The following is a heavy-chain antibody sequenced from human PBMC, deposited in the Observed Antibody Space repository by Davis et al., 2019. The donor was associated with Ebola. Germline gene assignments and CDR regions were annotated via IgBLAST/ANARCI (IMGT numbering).Heavy chain of an antibody. D-gene: IGHD2-8*01. CDR1: GFTFSGSA. CDR2: IRSKANSYAT. Sequence: PGGSLRLSCAASGFTFSGSAMHWVRQASGKWLEWVGRIRSKANSYATAYAASVKGRFTISRDDSKNTAYLQMNSLKTEDTAVYYCTGSMRGIDYWGQGTLVTVSS. V-gene: IGHV3-73*01. CDR3: TGSMRGIDY. J-gene: IGHJ4*02.